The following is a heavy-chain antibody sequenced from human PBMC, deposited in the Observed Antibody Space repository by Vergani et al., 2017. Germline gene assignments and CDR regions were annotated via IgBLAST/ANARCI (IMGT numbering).Heavy chain of an antibody. CDR1: GGSISSYY. V-gene: IGHV4-59*01. CDR2: IYYSGST. D-gene: IGHD2-15*01. Sequence: QVQLQESGPGLVKPSETLSLTCTVSGGSISSYYWSWIRQPPGKGLEWIGYIYYSGSTNYNPSLKSRVTIDTSNNQLSLRLSSVTAADTAVYYCARDFGGEWYFDLWGRGTFVTVSS. CDR3: ARDFGGEWYFDL. J-gene: IGHJ2*01.